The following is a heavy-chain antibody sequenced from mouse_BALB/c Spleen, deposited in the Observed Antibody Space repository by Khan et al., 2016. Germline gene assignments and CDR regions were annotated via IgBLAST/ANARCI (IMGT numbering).Heavy chain of an antibody. Sequence: EVQLQESGPGLVKPSQSLSLTCTVTGYSITSDYAWNWIRQFPGNKLEWMGYIRYSGSTTYNPSLKSRISITRDTSKNQFFLPLYAVTTADTATYYCTRSSTATRYFDVWGAGTTVTVSS. V-gene: IGHV3-2*02. CDR3: TRSSTATRYFDV. D-gene: IGHD1-2*01. CDR1: GYSITSDYA. J-gene: IGHJ1*01. CDR2: IRYSGST.